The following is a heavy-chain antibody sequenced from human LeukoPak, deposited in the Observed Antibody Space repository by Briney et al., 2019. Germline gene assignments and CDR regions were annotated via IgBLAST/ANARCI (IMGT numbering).Heavy chain of an antibody. CDR1: GDSISSSDYY. V-gene: IGHV4-39*01. D-gene: IGHD5-18*01. CDR2: IYYSGTT. CDR3: ARNRRGYSYGTLYYFDY. Sequence: KPSETLSLTCTVSGDSISSSDYYWGWIRQPPGKGLEWIANIYYSGTTYYNPSLKSRVTISVDTFKNQFSLSLSSVTAADTAVYFCARNRRGYSYGTLYYFDYWGQGTLVTVSS. J-gene: IGHJ4*02.